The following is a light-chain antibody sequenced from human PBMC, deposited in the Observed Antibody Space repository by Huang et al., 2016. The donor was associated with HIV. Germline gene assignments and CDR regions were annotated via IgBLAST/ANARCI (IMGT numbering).Light chain of an antibody. V-gene: IGKV1-39*01. Sequence: DIQVTQSPSSLSASVGDRVTITCRASQPINTYLNWYQQKPGKAPKLLIYDSSTLQSGVPSRFSGSGSGTDFTLTISSLQPEDFATYYCQQSYSMPITFGRGTRLEI. CDR1: QPINTY. CDR3: QQSYSMPIT. J-gene: IGKJ5*01. CDR2: DSS.